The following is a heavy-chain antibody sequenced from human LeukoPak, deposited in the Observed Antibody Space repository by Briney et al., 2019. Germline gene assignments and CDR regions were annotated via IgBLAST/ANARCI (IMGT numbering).Heavy chain of an antibody. Sequence: GGSLRPSCAASGFTFSNYNMNWVRQPPGKGLQWVSYISSSSNIIYYADSVKGRFTISRDNAKNSLFLQMNSLRAEDAAVYYCARDFAREFTIDYWGQGTLVTVSS. D-gene: IGHD3-10*01. V-gene: IGHV3-48*01. CDR1: GFTFSNYN. CDR3: ARDFAREFTIDY. J-gene: IGHJ4*02. CDR2: ISSSSNII.